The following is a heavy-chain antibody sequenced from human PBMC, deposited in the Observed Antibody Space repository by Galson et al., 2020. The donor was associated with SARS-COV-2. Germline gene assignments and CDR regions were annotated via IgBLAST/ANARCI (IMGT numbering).Heavy chain of an antibody. V-gene: IGHV3-21*01. J-gene: IGHJ4*02. Sequence: GGSLRLSCAASGFTFSSYSMNWVRQAPGKGMEWVSSISSSSSYIYYADSVKGRFTISRDNAKNSLYLQMNSLRAEDTAVYYCARDIALTYYHDSSGYLDYWGQGTLVTVSS. CDR3: ARDIALTYYHDSSGYLDY. CDR2: ISSSSSYI. D-gene: IGHD3-22*01. CDR1: GFTFSSYS.